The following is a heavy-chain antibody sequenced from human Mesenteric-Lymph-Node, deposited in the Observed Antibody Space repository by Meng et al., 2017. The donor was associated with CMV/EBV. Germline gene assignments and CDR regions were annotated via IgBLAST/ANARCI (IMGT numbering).Heavy chain of an antibody. J-gene: IGHJ6*02. D-gene: IGHD4-23*01. CDR3: AKDFGGNDYYYFGMDV. CDR2: ISSSSSYI. V-gene: IGHV3-21*04. Sequence: GESLKISCAASGFTFSSYSMNWVRQAPGKGLEWVSSISSSSSYIYYADSVKGRFTISRDNAKNSLYLQMYGLRTEDTALYFCAKDFGGNDYYYFGMDVWGRGTMVTVSS. CDR1: GFTFSSYS.